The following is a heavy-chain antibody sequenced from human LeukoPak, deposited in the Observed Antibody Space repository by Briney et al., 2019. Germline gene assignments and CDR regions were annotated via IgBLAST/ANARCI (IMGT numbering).Heavy chain of an antibody. J-gene: IGHJ4*02. CDR1: GFTFSSYA. CDR2: IGGSGDSI. CDR3: AKGHSGSYSPLFHY. Sequence: HSGGSLGLSCAASGFTFSSYAMTWVRQAPGKGLQWVSIIGGSGDSIYYADSVKGRFTISRDNSQNTLYLQMNSLSAEDTAVYYCAKGHSGSYSPLFHYWGQGTLVTVSS. V-gene: IGHV3-23*01. D-gene: IGHD3-10*01.